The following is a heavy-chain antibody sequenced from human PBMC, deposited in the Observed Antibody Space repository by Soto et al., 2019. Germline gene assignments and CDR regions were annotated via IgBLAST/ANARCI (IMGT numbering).Heavy chain of an antibody. J-gene: IGHJ4*02. CDR3: ARVSGYYAWDD. D-gene: IGHD3-22*01. CDR2: INAGNGNT. V-gene: IGHV1-3*01. Sequence: QVQLVQSGAEVKKPGASVKVSCKASGYSFTSYAMHWVRQAPGQRLEWMGWINAGNGNTKYSQKFQGRVTITRDTSASTAYMELSSLRSEDTAVYYCARVSGYYAWDDWGQGTLVTVSS. CDR1: GYSFTSYA.